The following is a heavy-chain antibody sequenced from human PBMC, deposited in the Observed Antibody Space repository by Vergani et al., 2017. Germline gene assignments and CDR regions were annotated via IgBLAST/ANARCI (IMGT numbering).Heavy chain of an antibody. Sequence: EVQLVESGGGLVKPGGSLRLSCAASGFTFSNAWMSWVRQAPGKGLEWVSSISSSSSYIYYADSVKGRFTISRENSKNTLYLQMNSLRAEDTAVYYCARYSEGYSYGLNYYFDYWGQGTLVTVSS. D-gene: IGHD5-18*01. J-gene: IGHJ4*02. CDR3: ARYSEGYSYGLNYYFDY. CDR1: GFTFSNAW. V-gene: IGHV3-21*01. CDR2: ISSSSSYI.